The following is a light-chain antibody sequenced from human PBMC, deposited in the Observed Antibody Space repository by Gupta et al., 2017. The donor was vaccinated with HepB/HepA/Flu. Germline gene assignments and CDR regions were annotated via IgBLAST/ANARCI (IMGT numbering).Light chain of an antibody. CDR2: KDS. Sequence: SYELTQPSSVSVSPGQAARITCSGDVLAKKYARWFQQKPGQAPLLVIYKDSERPSGMPERFSGSSSGTTVTLTISGAQVEDEADYYCYSATDNNLGVFGGGTKLTVL. J-gene: IGLJ2*01. V-gene: IGLV3-27*01. CDR3: YSATDNNLGV. CDR1: VLAKKY.